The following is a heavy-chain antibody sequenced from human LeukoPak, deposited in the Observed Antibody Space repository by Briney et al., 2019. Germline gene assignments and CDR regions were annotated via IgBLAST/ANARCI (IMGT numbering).Heavy chain of an antibody. V-gene: IGHV3-23*01. CDR3: ARAPRGYYDFWSGYPDWFDP. Sequence: GGSLRLSCAASGFTFSSYAMSWVRQAPGKGRGWVSAISGSGGSTYYADSVKGRFTISRDNSKPTLYLQMNSLRAEDTAVYYCARAPRGYYDFWSGYPDWFDPWGQGTLVTVSS. D-gene: IGHD3-3*01. J-gene: IGHJ5*02. CDR2: ISGSGGST. CDR1: GFTFSSYA.